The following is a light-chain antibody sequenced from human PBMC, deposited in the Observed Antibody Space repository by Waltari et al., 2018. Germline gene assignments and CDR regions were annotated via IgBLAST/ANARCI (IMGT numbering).Light chain of an antibody. J-gene: IGLJ2*01. V-gene: IGLV3-19*01. Sequence: TQDPAVSVAMGQTVRITCQGDSLRSYYASWYQQMPGQAPILVMYDKNSRPSGVPDRFSGSSSDDTASLTITGAQAEDEAYYYCHSRDASGSGGAFGGGTKLTVL. CDR2: DKN. CDR1: SLRSYY. CDR3: HSRDASGSGGA.